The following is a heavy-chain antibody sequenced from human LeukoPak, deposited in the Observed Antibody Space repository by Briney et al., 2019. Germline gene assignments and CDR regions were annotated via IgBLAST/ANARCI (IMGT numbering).Heavy chain of an antibody. J-gene: IGHJ3*01. V-gene: IGHV1-69*06. Sequence: SVKVSCKASGGTFNNYAISWVRQAPGQGLEWMGGIIPIFGTPNHAQKFQGRVTITADTSTDTAYMELRSLRSEDTAVYYCATTVDDFWSGYTFDVWGQGTMVTVSS. CDR3: ATTVDDFWSGYTFDV. CDR1: GGTFNNYA. CDR2: IIPIFGTP. D-gene: IGHD3-3*01.